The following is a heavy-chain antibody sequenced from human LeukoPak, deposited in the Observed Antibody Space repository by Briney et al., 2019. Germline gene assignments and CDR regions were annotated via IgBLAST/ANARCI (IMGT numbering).Heavy chain of an antibody. V-gene: IGHV3-23*01. CDR1: GFTFDDYA. CDR2: ISGSGGST. J-gene: IGHJ6*03. CDR3: AKAQTYYDFWSGYYYYYYMDV. Sequence: GGSLRLSCAASGFTFDDYAMHWVRQAPGKGLEWVSGISGSGGSTYYADSVKGRFTISRDNSKNTLYLQMNSLRAEDTAVYYCAKAQTYYDFWSGYYYYYYMDVWGKGTTVTVSS. D-gene: IGHD3-3*01.